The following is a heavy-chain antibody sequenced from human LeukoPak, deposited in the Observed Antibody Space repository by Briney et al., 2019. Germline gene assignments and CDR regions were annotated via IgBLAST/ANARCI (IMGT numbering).Heavy chain of an antibody. Sequence: ETLSLTCTVSGGSISSYYWSWIRQPPGKGLEWIGYIYYSGSTNYNPSLKSRVTISVDTSKNQFSLKLSSVTAADTAVYYCARRVPYYYDSSGYYFDYWGQGTLVTVSS. D-gene: IGHD3-22*01. J-gene: IGHJ4*02. CDR3: ARRVPYYYDSSGYYFDY. V-gene: IGHV4-59*08. CDR2: IYYSGST. CDR1: GGSISSYY.